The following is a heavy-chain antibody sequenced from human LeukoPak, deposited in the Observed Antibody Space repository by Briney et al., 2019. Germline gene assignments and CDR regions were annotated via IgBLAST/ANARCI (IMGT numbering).Heavy chain of an antibody. V-gene: IGHV3-53*01. CDR3: AKGYGSGRPFDY. D-gene: IGHD3-10*01. J-gene: IGHJ4*02. CDR1: GFTVSNNY. Sequence: PGGSLTLSCAASGFTVSNNYMTWVRQAPGKGLEWVSIIYRGGSTYYADSVKSRFTISRDNAKNTLPLQQKGLRTEDTAVYYSAKGYGSGRPFDYCGQGTLVTVPS. CDR2: IYRGGST.